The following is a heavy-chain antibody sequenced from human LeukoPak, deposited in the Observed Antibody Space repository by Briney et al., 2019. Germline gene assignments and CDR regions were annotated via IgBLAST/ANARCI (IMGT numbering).Heavy chain of an antibody. Sequence: GGSLRLSCAASGFTFSNYGMSWVRQAPGEGLEWVSAIDGSSSIIYYADSVKGRFTISRDNAKNTLYLQMNSLRAEDTAVYYCAGGSGDHSPDFWGQGTLVTVSS. CDR1: GFTFSNYG. CDR3: AGGSGDHSPDF. D-gene: IGHD4-17*01. V-gene: IGHV3-23*05. J-gene: IGHJ4*02. CDR2: IDGSSSII.